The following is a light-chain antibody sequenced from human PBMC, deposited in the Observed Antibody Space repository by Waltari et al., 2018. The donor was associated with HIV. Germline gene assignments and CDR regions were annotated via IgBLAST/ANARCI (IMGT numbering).Light chain of an antibody. CDR3: HYYGSSPWT. Sequence: EIVLTQSPGTLSLSPGERATLSCRASQSVSSSYLAWYHQRPGQAPRLLIYAASSRATDIPDRFSGGGSGTDFTLTINRLEPEDFAVYYCHYYGSSPWTFGHGTKVEIK. CDR1: QSVSSSY. J-gene: IGKJ1*01. V-gene: IGKV3-20*01. CDR2: AAS.